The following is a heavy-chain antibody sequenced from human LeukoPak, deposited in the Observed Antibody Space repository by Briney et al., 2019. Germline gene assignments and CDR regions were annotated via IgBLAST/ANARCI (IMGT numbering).Heavy chain of an antibody. CDR1: GFSFSTYI. CDR2: ISISSTTI. V-gene: IGHV3-48*04. D-gene: IGHD3-22*01. CDR3: VREDYYYDNSAYHWFDP. Sequence: SGGSLRLSCAASGFSFSTYIMNWVRQAPGKGLEWVSKISISSTTIYYADSVKGRFTISRDNAKNSLYLQMNSLRAEDTAVYYCVREDYYYDNSAYHWFDPWGQGTLVTVSS. J-gene: IGHJ5*02.